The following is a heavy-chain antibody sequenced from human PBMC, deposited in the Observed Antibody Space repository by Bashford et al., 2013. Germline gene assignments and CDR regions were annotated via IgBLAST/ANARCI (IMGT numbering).Heavy chain of an antibody. CDR3: ARDFSGGSYVGYFDY. CDR1: GGSISSGGYY. J-gene: IGHJ4*02. D-gene: IGHD1-26*01. Sequence: SETLSLTCTVSGGSISSGGYYWSWIRQHPGKGLEWIGYIYYSGSTYYNPSLKSRVTISVDTSKNQFSLKLSSVTAADTAVYYCARDFSGGSYVGYFDYWGQGTLVTVSS. CDR2: IYYSGST. V-gene: IGHV4-31*03.